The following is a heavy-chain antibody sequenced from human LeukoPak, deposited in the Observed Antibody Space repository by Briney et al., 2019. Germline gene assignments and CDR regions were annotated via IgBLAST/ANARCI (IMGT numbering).Heavy chain of an antibody. CDR1: GFTFSRYW. CDR2: IKHDGSEK. D-gene: IGHD3-3*01. V-gene: IGHV3-7*03. CDR3: AKLFGRITIFGVALRQNAFDI. J-gene: IGHJ3*02. Sequence: PGGSLRLSCVVSGFTFSRYWMNWVRQAPGKGLEWVANIKHDGSEKYYGDSVKGRFTISRDNAKNSLYLQMNSLRAEDTAVYYCAKLFGRITIFGVALRQNAFDIWGQGTMVTVSS.